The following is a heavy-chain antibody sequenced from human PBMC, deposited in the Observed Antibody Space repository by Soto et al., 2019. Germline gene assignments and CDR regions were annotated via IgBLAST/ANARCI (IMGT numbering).Heavy chain of an antibody. CDR2: ISYDGSAK. D-gene: IGHD2-15*01. CDR3: ATEAGVAQPVDY. Sequence: QVQLVESGGGVVQPGRSLRLSCAASGFTFRRYGMQWVRQAPGKGLEWVAVISYDGSAKYYADSVKGRLTISRDDSKNTLYLQVNSLRAEDTAVYYCATEAGVAQPVDYWGQGTMVTVSS. CDR1: GFTFRRYG. J-gene: IGHJ4*02. V-gene: IGHV3-30*03.